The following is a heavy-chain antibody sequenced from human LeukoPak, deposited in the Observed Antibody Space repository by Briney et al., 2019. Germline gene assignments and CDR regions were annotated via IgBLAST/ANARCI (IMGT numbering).Heavy chain of an antibody. J-gene: IGHJ4*02. CDR1: GYNFIDNW. V-gene: IGHV5-51*01. CDR2: IYPGDSDT. D-gene: IGHD6-6*01. Sequence: GESLQISCKGSGYNFIDNWIAWVRQMPGKCLEWMGIIYPGDSDTRYSPSFQGQVTISADKSISTAYLQWGSLKASDSAMYYCARLDSSSSGAHFDYWGQGTLVTVSS. CDR3: ARLDSSSSGAHFDY.